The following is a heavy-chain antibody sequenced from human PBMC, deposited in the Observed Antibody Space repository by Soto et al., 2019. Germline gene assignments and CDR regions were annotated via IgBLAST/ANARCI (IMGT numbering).Heavy chain of an antibody. CDR3: AKEADISGYYPDY. V-gene: IGHV3-23*01. J-gene: IGHJ4*02. D-gene: IGHD3-22*01. CDR1: GFTFSSYA. Sequence: PGGSLRLSCAASGFTFSSYAMSWVRQAPGKGLEWVSVISGSGGSTHYADSVKGRSTISRDNSKNTLHLQVNSLRGEDTAVYYCAKEADISGYYPDYWGQGTQVTSPQ. CDR2: ISGSGGST.